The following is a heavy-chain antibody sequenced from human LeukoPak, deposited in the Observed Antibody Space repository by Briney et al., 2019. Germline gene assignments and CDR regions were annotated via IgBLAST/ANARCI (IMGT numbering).Heavy chain of an antibody. J-gene: IGHJ4*02. CDR1: GFTFSSYW. Sequence: QAGGSLRLSCAASGFTFSSYWMTWVRQAPGKGLEWVANIKQDGSEKYYVDSMKGRFTISRDNAKNSLYLQMNSLRAEDTAVYYCARGMSSGYDFDYWGQGTLVTVSS. D-gene: IGHD5-12*01. CDR3: ARGMSSGYDFDY. V-gene: IGHV3-7*01. CDR2: IKQDGSEK.